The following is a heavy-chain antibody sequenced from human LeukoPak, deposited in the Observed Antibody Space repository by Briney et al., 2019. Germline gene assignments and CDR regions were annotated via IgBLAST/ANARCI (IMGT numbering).Heavy chain of an antibody. J-gene: IGHJ5*02. CDR3: ANRKIPVAGKVWFDP. CDR1: GFTFSSYA. CDR2: ISASGGST. V-gene: IGHV3-23*01. D-gene: IGHD6-19*01. Sequence: GGSLRLSCAASGFTFSSYAMSWVRQAPGKGLEWVSAISASGGSTYYADSVKGRFTISRDNSKNTLYLQMNSLRAEDTAVYYCANRKIPVAGKVWFDPWGQGTLVTVSS.